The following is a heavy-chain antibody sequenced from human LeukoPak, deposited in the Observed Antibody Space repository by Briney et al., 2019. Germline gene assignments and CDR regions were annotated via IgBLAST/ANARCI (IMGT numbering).Heavy chain of an antibody. V-gene: IGHV3-21*03. CDR1: GFTFSSYS. D-gene: IGHD1-26*01. Sequence: SGGSLRLSCAASGFTFSSYSMNWVRQAPGKGLEWVSSISSSSSYIYYADSVKGRFTISRDNAKNSLYLQMNSLKTEDTAVYYCTTYMGATISFGYWGQGTLVTVSS. CDR3: TTYMGATISFGY. J-gene: IGHJ4*02. CDR2: ISSSSSYI.